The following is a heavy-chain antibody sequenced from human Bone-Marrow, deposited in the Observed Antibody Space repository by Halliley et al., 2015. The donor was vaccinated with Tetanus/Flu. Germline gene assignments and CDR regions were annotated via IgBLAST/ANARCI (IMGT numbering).Heavy chain of an antibody. V-gene: IGHV4-31*02. Sequence: IYFTGYTYPNPSLRSRVFMSIDTSKNQFSLELSSVPAADTAVYYCAKGRGGAYGGGVCPYPFDDWGQGALVTVSS. CDR2: IYFTGYT. J-gene: IGHJ4*02. CDR3: AKGRGGAYGGGVCPYPFDD. D-gene: IGHD2-21*02.